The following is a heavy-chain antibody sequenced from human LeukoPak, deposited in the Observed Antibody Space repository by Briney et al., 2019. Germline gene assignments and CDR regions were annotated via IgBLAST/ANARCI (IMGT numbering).Heavy chain of an antibody. Sequence: SETLSLTCSVSGGSISSSSNYYWGWIRQPPGKGLEWIGSIYYSGSTYYNTSLKSRVTISVDTSKNQFSLKLSSETAADTAVYYCARHQRAAAGISYYYYMDVWGKGTTVTVSS. D-gene: IGHD6-13*01. CDR1: GGSISSSSNYY. CDR3: ARHQRAAAGISYYYYMDV. CDR2: IYYSGST. V-gene: IGHV4-39*01. J-gene: IGHJ6*03.